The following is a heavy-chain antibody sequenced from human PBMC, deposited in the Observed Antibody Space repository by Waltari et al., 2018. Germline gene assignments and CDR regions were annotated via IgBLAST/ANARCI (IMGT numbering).Heavy chain of an antibody. CDR1: GYTFTDYY. J-gene: IGHJ4*02. V-gene: IGHV1-2*06. CDR3: ARDPSSAIDY. Sequence: QVQLVQSGAEVKKPGASVKVSCKASGYTFTDYYMHWVRHAPGQGLEWMGRINPNSGGIDYAQKLQGRVTITRDTSISTAYMEVSRLRSDDTAVDYCARDPSSAIDYWGQGTLVAVSS. D-gene: IGHD2-15*01. CDR2: INPNSGGI.